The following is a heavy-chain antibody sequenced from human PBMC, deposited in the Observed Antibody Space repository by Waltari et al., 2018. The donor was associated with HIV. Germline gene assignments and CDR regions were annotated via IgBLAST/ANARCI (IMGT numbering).Heavy chain of an antibody. D-gene: IGHD3-3*01. CDR2: ISPDGDIE. CDR3: ARTFGVVTGAPRFFDL. Sequence: EVRLSESGEKIVAPGGSLKVSCAASGCTFHNYIMNWVRQPPGQGLQWISAISPDGDIEFYADSLKGRATVSRANSKNTVSLEISNLKLEDMATYYCARTFGVVTGAPRFFDLWGRGTLVSVSS. V-gene: IGHV3-23*01. CDR1: GCTFHNYI. J-gene: IGHJ4*02.